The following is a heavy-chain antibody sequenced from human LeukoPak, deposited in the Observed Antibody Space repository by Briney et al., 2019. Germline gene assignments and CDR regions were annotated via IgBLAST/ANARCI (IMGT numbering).Heavy chain of an antibody. CDR2: ISGSGGST. V-gene: IGHV3-23*01. Sequence: GGSLRLSCAASGFTFSSYAMSWVRQAPGKGLEWVSAISGSGGSTYYADSVKGRFTISRDNSKNTLHLHMNSLKAEDTAVYYCAKDPMFYFGSGSSFFDYWGQGTLVTVSS. CDR3: AKDPMFYFGSGSSFFDY. CDR1: GFTFSSYA. J-gene: IGHJ4*02. D-gene: IGHD3-10*01.